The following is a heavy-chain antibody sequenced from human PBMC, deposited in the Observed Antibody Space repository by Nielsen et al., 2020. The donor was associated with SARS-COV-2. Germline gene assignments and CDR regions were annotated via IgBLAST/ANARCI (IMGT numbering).Heavy chain of an antibody. CDR1: GFTFSDYF. Sequence: GGSLRLSCAASGFTFSDYFMSWIRQAPGKGLEWVSYISGGSTYTNYADSVKGRFTISRDNAKNTLYLQMNSLRAEDTAVYYCAIEPVAGNYWGQGTLVTVSS. CDR2: ISGGSTYT. V-gene: IGHV3-11*06. J-gene: IGHJ4*02. D-gene: IGHD6-19*01. CDR3: AIEPVAGNY.